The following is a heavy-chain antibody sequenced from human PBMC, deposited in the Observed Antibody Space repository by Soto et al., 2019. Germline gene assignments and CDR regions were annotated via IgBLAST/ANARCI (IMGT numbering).Heavy chain of an antibody. CDR3: ATSYGSGYRAFDY. D-gene: IGHD3-10*01. CDR1: GLTFTRYT. Sequence: GASVKGSFKAFGLTFTRYTINWVWQDPGLGLEWMGRVNPILSMSNYAQKFQGRVTMTADKSTSTAYMELRSLRSEDTAFYYCATSYGSGYRAFDYWGQGALVTVSS. J-gene: IGHJ4*02. CDR2: VNPILSMS. V-gene: IGHV1-69*02.